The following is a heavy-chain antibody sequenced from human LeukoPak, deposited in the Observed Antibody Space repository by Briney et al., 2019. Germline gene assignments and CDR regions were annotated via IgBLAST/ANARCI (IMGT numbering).Heavy chain of an antibody. CDR1: GGSISSYY. D-gene: IGHD3-22*01. V-gene: IGHV4-59*01. J-gene: IGHJ3*02. CDR2: IYYSGST. Sequence: SETLSLTCTVYGGSISSYYWSWIRQPPGKGLEWIGYIYYSGSTNYNPSLKSRVTISVDTSKNQFSLKLSSVTAADTAVYYCARSGSGYLDAFDIWGQGTMVTVSS. CDR3: ARSGSGYLDAFDI.